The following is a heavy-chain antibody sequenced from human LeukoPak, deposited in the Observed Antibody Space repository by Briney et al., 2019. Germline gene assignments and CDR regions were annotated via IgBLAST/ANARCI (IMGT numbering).Heavy chain of an antibody. CDR1: GFTFSSYV. CDR3: ARDLGYNYGHPFDY. D-gene: IGHD5-18*01. Sequence: GRSLRLSCAASGFTFSSYVMHWVRQAPGKGLEWVALIWSDGSNKYYAESVKGRVTISRDNSKNTLYPQMDSLRGEDTAVYYCARDLGYNYGHPFDYWGQGTLVTVSS. CDR2: IWSDGSNK. J-gene: IGHJ4*02. V-gene: IGHV3-33*01.